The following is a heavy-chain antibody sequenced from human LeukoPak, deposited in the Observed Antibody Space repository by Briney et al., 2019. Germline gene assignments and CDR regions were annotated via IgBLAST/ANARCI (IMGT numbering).Heavy chain of an antibody. J-gene: IGHJ4*02. Sequence: GGSLRLSCAASEFTFTTYGMHWVRQAPGKGLEWVAFIYYDGSNIYYADYVKGRFTISRDISKNTQYLQMDSLRAEDTAIYYCARDWKTNSFDYWGQGTLVTVSS. V-gene: IGHV3-33*01. CDR3: ARDWKTNSFDY. CDR2: IYYDGSNI. CDR1: EFTFTTYG. D-gene: IGHD1-1*01.